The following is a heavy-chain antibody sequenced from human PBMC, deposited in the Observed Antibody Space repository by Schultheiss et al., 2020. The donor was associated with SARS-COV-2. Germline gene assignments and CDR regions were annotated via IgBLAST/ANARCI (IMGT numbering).Heavy chain of an antibody. Sequence: SETLSLTCAVYGGSFSGYYWSWIRQPPGKGLEWIGEINHSGSTNYNPSLKSRVTISVDTSKNQFSLKLSSVTAADTAVYYCARHAPGLRITIFGVVMNQDYFDYWGQGTLVTVSS. CDR2: INHSGST. CDR1: GGSFSGYY. J-gene: IGHJ4*02. V-gene: IGHV4-34*01. D-gene: IGHD3-3*01. CDR3: ARHAPGLRITIFGVVMNQDYFDY.